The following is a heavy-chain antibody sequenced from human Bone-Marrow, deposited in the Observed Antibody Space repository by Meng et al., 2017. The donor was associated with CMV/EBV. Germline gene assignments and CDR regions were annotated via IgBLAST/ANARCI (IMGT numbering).Heavy chain of an antibody. CDR2: IIPIFGTA. D-gene: IGHD2-2*01. Sequence: SVKVSCKASGGTFSSYAISWVRQAPGQGLEWMGGIIPIFGTANYAQKFQGRVTITTDESTSTAYMELSSLRSEDTAVYYCASVFVVVPANYYYGMDVWGQGTTVTVSS. CDR1: GGTFSSYA. CDR3: ASVFVVVPANYYYGMDV. V-gene: IGHV1-69*05. J-gene: IGHJ6*02.